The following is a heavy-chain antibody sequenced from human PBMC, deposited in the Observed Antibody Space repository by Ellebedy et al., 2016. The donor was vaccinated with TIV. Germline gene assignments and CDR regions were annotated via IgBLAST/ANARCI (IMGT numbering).Heavy chain of an antibody. Sequence: GESLKISCAASGFTFSSYGIHWVRQAPGKGLEWVAVISSGAGTTKYYADSVKGRFTTSRDNAENSLYLQMNSLRAEDTAVYYCARLGVIAAAGASDYWGQGTLVIVSS. V-gene: IGHV3-33*01. CDR3: ARLGVIAAAGASDY. J-gene: IGHJ4*02. D-gene: IGHD6-13*01. CDR1: GFTFSSYG. CDR2: ISSGAGTTK.